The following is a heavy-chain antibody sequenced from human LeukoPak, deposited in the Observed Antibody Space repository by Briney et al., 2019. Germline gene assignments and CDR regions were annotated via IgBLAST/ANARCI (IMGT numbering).Heavy chain of an antibody. CDR3: AREDGYCSSTSCYSGAFDI. CDR1: GGSISSYY. V-gene: IGHV4-30-4*01. J-gene: IGHJ3*02. D-gene: IGHD2-2*03. Sequence: PSETLSLTCTVSGGSISSYYWSWIRQPPGKGLEWIGYIYYSGSTYYNPSLKSRVTISVDTSKNQFSLKLSSVTAADTAVYYCAREDGYCSSTSCYSGAFDIWGQGTMVTVSS. CDR2: IYYSGST.